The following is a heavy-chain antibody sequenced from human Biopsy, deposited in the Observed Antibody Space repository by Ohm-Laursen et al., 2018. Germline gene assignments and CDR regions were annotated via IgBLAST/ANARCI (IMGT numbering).Heavy chain of an antibody. CDR2: IFNSANT. V-gene: IGHV4-31*01. CDR3: ARGDYFDSNGYFWFDP. Sequence: TLSLTCLVSGGSISSGGSYWSWIRQRPGKGLEWIGYIFNSANTYYNPSLKNLITISGDTSKNQFSLKLNSVTVADTAVYYCARGDYFDSNGYFWFDPWGQGTLVTVSS. D-gene: IGHD3-22*01. J-gene: IGHJ5*02. CDR1: GGSISSGGSY.